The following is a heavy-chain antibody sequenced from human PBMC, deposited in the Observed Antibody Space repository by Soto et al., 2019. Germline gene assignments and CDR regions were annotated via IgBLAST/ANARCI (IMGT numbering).Heavy chain of an antibody. V-gene: IGHV3-53*01. CDR2: IYDDGRS. CDR1: GFIVSHNY. J-gene: IGHJ6*02. Sequence: EEQLVESGGGLIQPGGSLRLSCAASGFIVSHNYMSWVRQAPGKGLEWVSLIYDDGRSYYADSVKGRFTISRDNSKNMLYLQLNSLRAEDSAVYYCARLPDYSYFFGLDVWGQGTTVTVSS. CDR3: ARLPDYSYFFGLDV.